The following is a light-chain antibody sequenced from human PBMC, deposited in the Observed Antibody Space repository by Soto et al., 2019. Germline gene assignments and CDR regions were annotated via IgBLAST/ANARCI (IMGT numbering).Light chain of an antibody. Sequence: QSALTQPPSASGSPGQSVTISCTGTSSDVGGYNYVSGYQQHPGKAPKVMIYEVSERPSGVPDRFSGSKSGNTASLTVSGLQAEDEADYYCSSYAGSNTVVFGGGTKHTVL. V-gene: IGLV2-8*01. CDR3: SSYAGSNTVV. CDR2: EVS. CDR1: SSDVGGYNY. J-gene: IGLJ2*01.